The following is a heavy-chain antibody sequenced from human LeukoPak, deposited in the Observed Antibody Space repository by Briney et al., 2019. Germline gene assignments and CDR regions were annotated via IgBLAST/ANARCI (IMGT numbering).Heavy chain of an antibody. CDR2: IYHSGST. V-gene: IGHV4-30-2*01. Sequence: SQTLSLTCTVSGGSISSGGYYWSWIRQPPGKGLEWIGYIYHSGSTYYNPSLKSRVTISVDRSKNQFSLKLSSVTAADTAVYYCARVVGATEGNWFDPWGQGTLVTVSS. D-gene: IGHD1-26*01. CDR1: GGSISSGGYY. CDR3: ARVVGATEGNWFDP. J-gene: IGHJ5*02.